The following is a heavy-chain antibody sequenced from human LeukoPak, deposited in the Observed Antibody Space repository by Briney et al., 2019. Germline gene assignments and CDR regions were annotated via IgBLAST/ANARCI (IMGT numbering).Heavy chain of an antibody. J-gene: IGHJ3*02. V-gene: IGHV4-59*08. CDR2: IYYSGST. Sequence: SETLSLTCTVSGGSLGSYYWSWFRQPPGKGLEWIGYIYYSGSTSYNPSLKSRVSISVDTSKNQFSLKLTSVTAADTAMYYCARPSRDGYVDAFDIWGQGTMVTVSS. CDR1: GGSLGSYY. D-gene: IGHD5-24*01. CDR3: ARPSRDGYVDAFDI.